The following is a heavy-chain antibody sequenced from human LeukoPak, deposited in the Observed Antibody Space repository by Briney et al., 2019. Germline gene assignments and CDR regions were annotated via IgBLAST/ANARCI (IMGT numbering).Heavy chain of an antibody. CDR3: ARGAQREVVPAAIGLGYMDV. Sequence: PRGSLRLSCAASRFTFIDYYMSWIREPPGAGRGWVSYIYRRGSMRSYAASVKDRFIISRHNAKNSLYLQMNSLREEDTAVYYCARGAQREVVPAAIGLGYMDVWGKGTTVTVSS. CDR2: IYRRGSMR. CDR1: RFTFIDYY. V-gene: IGHV3-11*04. D-gene: IGHD2-2*01. J-gene: IGHJ6*03.